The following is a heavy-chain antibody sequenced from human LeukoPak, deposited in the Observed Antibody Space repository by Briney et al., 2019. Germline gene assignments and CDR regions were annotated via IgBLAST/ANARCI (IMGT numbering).Heavy chain of an antibody. CDR1: GFTVSSNY. J-gene: IGHJ4*02. V-gene: IGHV3-53*01. D-gene: IGHD6-19*01. CDR2: IYSGGST. CDR3: ARDRDSSGWYSDY. Sequence: GGSLRLSCAASGFTVSSNYMSWVRQAPGKGLEWVSVIYSGGSTYYADSVKGRFTISRDNSKNTLYLQMNSLRAEDTAVYYCARDRDSSGWYSDYWGQGTLVTVSS.